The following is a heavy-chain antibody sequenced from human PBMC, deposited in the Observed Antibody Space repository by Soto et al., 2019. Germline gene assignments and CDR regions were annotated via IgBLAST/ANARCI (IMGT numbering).Heavy chain of an antibody. D-gene: IGHD4-4*01. Sequence: EASVKVSCKASGYTFTSYDMHWVRQAPGQGLEWMGWINAGNGNTKYSQKFQGRVTITRDTSASTAYMELSSLRSEDTAVYYCASSYSNYALIDYYYCGMDVWGQGTTVTVSS. CDR3: ASSYSNYALIDYYYCGMDV. CDR2: INAGNGNT. J-gene: IGHJ6*02. CDR1: GYTFTSYD. V-gene: IGHV1-3*01.